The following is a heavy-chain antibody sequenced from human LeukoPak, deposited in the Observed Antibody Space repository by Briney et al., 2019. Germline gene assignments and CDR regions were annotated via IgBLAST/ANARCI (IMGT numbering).Heavy chain of an antibody. D-gene: IGHD6-13*01. CDR3: ARDQMAAGGNLDPYFDY. J-gene: IGHJ4*02. CDR1: AFTFSSYA. Sequence: GGSLRLSCVASAFTFSSYAIHWVRQAPGKGLEWVAVISYDGSNKYYADSVKGRFNISRDNSKNTVYLQMNSLRADDTAVYYCARDQMAAGGNLDPYFDYWGQGTLVTVSS. CDR2: ISYDGSNK. V-gene: IGHV3-30-3*01.